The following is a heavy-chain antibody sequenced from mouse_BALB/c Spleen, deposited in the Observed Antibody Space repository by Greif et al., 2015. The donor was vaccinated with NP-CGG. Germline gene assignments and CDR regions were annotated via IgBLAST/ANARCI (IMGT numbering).Heavy chain of an antibody. CDR2: IDPANGNT. CDR3: ARWDWYFDV. CDR1: GFNIKDTY. J-gene: IGHJ1*01. Sequence: VQLKQSGAGLVKPGASVKLSCTASGFNIKDTYMHWVKQRPEQGLEWIGRIDPANGNTKYDPKFQGKATITADTSSNTAYLQLSSLTSEDTAVYYCARWDWYFDVWGAGTTVTVSS. V-gene: IGHV14-3*02.